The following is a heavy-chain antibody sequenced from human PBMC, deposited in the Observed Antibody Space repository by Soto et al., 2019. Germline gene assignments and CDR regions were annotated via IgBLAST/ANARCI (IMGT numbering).Heavy chain of an antibody. V-gene: IGHV4-61*01. Sequence: SETLYLTCTVSGGXVSSGSYYWSWIRQPPGKGLEWIGYIYYSGSTNYNPSLKSRVTISVDTSKNQFSLKLSSVTAADTAVYYCARGIEGWYQGRYYYGMDVWGQGTTVTVSS. CDR2: IYYSGST. CDR3: ARGIEGWYQGRYYYGMDV. D-gene: IGHD6-19*01. J-gene: IGHJ6*02. CDR1: GGXVSSGSYY.